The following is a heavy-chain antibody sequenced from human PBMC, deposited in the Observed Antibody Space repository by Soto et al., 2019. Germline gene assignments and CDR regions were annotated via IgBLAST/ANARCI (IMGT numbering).Heavy chain of an antibody. CDR3: ARDRGKVGATPPGGMDV. Sequence: QVQLQESGPGLVRPSRTLSLTCTVSGGSISSGGYYWSWIRQHPGKGLEGIGYIYYSGSTYYNPSLKSRVTISVDTSKNHFSLKLSSVTAADTAVYYCARDRGKVGATPPGGMDVWGQGTAVTVSS. V-gene: IGHV4-31*03. CDR1: GGSISSGGYY. D-gene: IGHD1-26*01. CDR2: IYYSGST. J-gene: IGHJ6*02.